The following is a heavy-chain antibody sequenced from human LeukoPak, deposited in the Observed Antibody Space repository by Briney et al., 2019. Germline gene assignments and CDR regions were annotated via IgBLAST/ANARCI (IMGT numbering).Heavy chain of an antibody. J-gene: IGHJ4*02. CDR2: ICYSGST. D-gene: IGHD4-11*01. V-gene: IGHV4-59*01. Sequence: SETLSLTCNVSGGSISSYYWSWIRQPPGKGLEWIGYICYSGSTNYNPSLKSRVTISVDASKNQFSLKLSSVTAADTAVYYCARERTTGREFDYWGQGTLVTVSS. CDR1: GGSISSYY. CDR3: ARERTTGREFDY.